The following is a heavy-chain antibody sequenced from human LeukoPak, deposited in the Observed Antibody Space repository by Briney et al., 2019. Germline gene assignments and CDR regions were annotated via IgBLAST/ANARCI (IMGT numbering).Heavy chain of an antibody. D-gene: IGHD3-16*01. CDR1: GSSITAYF. CDR2: IYPNSGST. J-gene: IGHJ4*02. CDR3: ARGVLSNPFDY. Sequence: ASVKVSRKASGSSITAYFVHWVRQAPGQGLEGMGRIYPNSGSTNYAQKFQGRVTMTRDTSINAAYMELSNLGSDDTAVYYCARGVLSNPFDYWGQGTLVTVSS. V-gene: IGHV1-2*06.